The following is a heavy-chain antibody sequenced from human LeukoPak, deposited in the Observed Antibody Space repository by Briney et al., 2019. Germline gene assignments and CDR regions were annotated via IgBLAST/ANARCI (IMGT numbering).Heavy chain of an antibody. J-gene: IGHJ3*02. CDR2: MNPNSGNT. CDR1: GYTFTSYD. Sequence: ASVKVSCKASGYTFTSYDINWVRQATGQGLEWMGWMNPNSGNTGYAQKFQGRVTITRNTSISTAYMELSSLRSEDTAVYYCARGGGSYYDFWSGTSGDAFDIWGQGTMVTVSS. CDR3: ARGGGSYYDFWSGTSGDAFDI. V-gene: IGHV1-8*03. D-gene: IGHD3-3*01.